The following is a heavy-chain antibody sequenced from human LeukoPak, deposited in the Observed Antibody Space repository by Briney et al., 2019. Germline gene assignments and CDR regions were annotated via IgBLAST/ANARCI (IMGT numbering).Heavy chain of an antibody. D-gene: IGHD7-27*01. CDR1: GFSFSDYR. CDR3: ARTRHGHWGY. J-gene: IGHJ4*02. CDR2: IRSDGSDI. V-gene: IGHV3-74*03. Sequence: PGGSLRLSCAASGFSFSDYRMHWVRQAPGKGLEWVSRIRSDGSDIVYADAVKGRFTISRDNSKNTLYLQMNSLRAEDTAVYYCARTRHGHWGYWGQGTLVTVSS.